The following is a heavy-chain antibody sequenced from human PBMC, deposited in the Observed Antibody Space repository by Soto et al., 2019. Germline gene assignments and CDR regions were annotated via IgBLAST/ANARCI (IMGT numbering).Heavy chain of an antibody. Sequence: RDSLKISCRTPGYKFTSYWFAWVRQMPGKGLEWMGIIFPSDSDTRYSPSFQGQVTISADRSTSTVFLQWASLKASDTAVYFCARKEKSGYFHWFDPWGQGTLVTVSS. D-gene: IGHD5-12*01. CDR3: ARKEKSGYFHWFDP. V-gene: IGHV5-51*01. CDR2: IFPSDSDT. J-gene: IGHJ5*02. CDR1: GYKFTSYW.